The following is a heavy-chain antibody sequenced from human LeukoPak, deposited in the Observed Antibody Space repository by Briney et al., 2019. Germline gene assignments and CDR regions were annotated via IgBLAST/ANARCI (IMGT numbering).Heavy chain of an antibody. CDR2: IYTSGST. D-gene: IGHD2-2*02. CDR1: RGSISSGSYY. V-gene: IGHV4-61*02. CDR3: ARAFHCSSTGCYTRGLDY. Sequence: PSQTLSVTCTVSRGSISSGSYYWSWIRQPAGKGLEWVGRIYTSGSTNYNPSLKSRVTISVDTSKNQFSLKLSSVTAADTAVYYCARAFHCSSTGCYTRGLDYWGQGTLVTVSS. J-gene: IGHJ4*02.